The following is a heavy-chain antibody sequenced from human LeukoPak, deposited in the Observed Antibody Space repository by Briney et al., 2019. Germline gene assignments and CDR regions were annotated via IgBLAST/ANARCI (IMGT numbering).Heavy chain of an antibody. V-gene: IGHV1-69*13. D-gene: IGHD4-23*01. J-gene: IGHJ6*02. CDR3: ARGNSRWSTPSSSYYYRMDV. Sequence: PGASVKVSCKASGGTLSTYSISWVRQAPGQGLEWMGGIIPIFNTKNYAQRFQDRVILTADESTSTAYMELSSLRSEDTAVYYCARGNSRWSTPSSSYYYRMDVWGQGTTVAVSS. CDR2: IIPIFNTK. CDR1: GGTLSTYS.